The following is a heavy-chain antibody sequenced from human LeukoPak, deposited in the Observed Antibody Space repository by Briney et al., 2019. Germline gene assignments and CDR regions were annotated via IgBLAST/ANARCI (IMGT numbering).Heavy chain of an antibody. Sequence: GASVKVSCKASGYTFTSYGISWVRQAPGQEPEWMGWMNPNSGDTGSVQKFQGRVTMTCNTSIGTAYMELSSLTSEDTAIYYCARASLVDYPTLDFWGQGTLVTVSS. J-gene: IGHJ4*02. CDR1: GYTFTSYG. D-gene: IGHD4-11*01. CDR2: MNPNSGDT. CDR3: ARASLVDYPTLDF. V-gene: IGHV1-8*02.